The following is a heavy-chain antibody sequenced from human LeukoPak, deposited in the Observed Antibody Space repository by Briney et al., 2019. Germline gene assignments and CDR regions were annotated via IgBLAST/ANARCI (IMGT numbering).Heavy chain of an antibody. D-gene: IGHD6-13*01. CDR2: INAGNGNT. J-gene: IGHJ4*02. CDR3: ARSGAVAHYFDY. V-gene: IGHV1-3*01. CDR1: GYTFTSYG. Sequence: ASMKVSCKASGYTFTSYGMHWVRQAPGQRLEWMGWINAGNGNTKYSQKFQGRVTITRDTSASTAYMELSSLRSEDTAVYYCARSGAVAHYFDYWGQGTLVTVSS.